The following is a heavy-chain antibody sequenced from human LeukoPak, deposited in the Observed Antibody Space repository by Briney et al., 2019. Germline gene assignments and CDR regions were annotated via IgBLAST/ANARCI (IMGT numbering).Heavy chain of an antibody. V-gene: IGHV5-51*01. CDR2: IYPGDSDT. Sequence: GESLKISCKGSGYSFTSYWIGWVRQMPGKGLEWMGIIYPGDSDTRYSPSFQGQVTISADKSISTAYLQWSSLKASDTATYYCARRDACCGGDCYGDAFDIWGQGTMVTVSS. CDR1: GYSFTSYW. CDR3: ARRDACCGGDCYGDAFDI. D-gene: IGHD2-21*02. J-gene: IGHJ3*02.